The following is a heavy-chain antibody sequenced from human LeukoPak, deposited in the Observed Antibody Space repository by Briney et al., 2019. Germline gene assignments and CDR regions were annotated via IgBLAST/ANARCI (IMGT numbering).Heavy chain of an antibody. V-gene: IGHV1-18*01. CDR2: ISAYNGNT. J-gene: IGHJ6*03. Sequence: GASVKVSCKASGYTFTSYGISWVRQAPGQGLEWMGWISAYNGNTNYAQKLQGRVTMTTDTSTSTAYMELRSLRSDDTAVYYCARGSSYYSYYYYYYMDVWGKGTTVTASS. D-gene: IGHD3-10*01. CDR1: GYTFTSYG. CDR3: ARGSSYYSYYYYYYMDV.